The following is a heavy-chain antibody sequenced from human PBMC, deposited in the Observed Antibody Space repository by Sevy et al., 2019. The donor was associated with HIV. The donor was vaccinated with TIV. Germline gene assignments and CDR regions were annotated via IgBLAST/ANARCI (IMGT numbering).Heavy chain of an antibody. Sequence: GGSLRLSCAASGFTFSTYGMHWVRQAPGKGLEWVAVITYDGSDKYYADSVKGRFTISRDNSNNTLYLQMNSLRTEDTAVYYCAKDHRLVPYYYGMDVWGQGTTVTVSS. D-gene: IGHD3-9*01. CDR1: GFTFSTYG. CDR2: ITYDGSDK. J-gene: IGHJ6*02. V-gene: IGHV3-30*18. CDR3: AKDHRLVPYYYGMDV.